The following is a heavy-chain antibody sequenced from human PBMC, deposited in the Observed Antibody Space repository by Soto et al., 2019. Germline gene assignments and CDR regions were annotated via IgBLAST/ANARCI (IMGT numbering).Heavy chain of an antibody. CDR2: INPSGGGT. Sequence: QVQLVQSGAEVKKPGASVKVSCKASGYTFTTYYMHWVRQAPGQGLEWMGIINPSGGGTTYAQKFQGRVTMTRDTSTSTVYMELSSLRSEDTAVYYCASHTTTGGSSYYYYGVDVWGQGTTVTVSS. CDR1: GYTFTTYY. J-gene: IGHJ6*02. CDR3: ASHTTTGGSSYYYYGVDV. V-gene: IGHV1-46*01. D-gene: IGHD1-26*01.